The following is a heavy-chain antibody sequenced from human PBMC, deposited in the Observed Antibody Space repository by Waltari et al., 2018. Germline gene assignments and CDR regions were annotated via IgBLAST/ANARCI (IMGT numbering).Heavy chain of an antibody. J-gene: IGHJ3*02. Sequence: EVQLVESGGGLIQPGGSLRLSCAASGFTVSSNSMSWVRQAPGKGLEWVSLIYSGGSTIYADSVKGRFTISRDDSRNTLYLQMNSLRAEDTAVYYCARETYYDRSGYFRLGAFDIWGQGTVVTVSS. V-gene: IGHV3-53*01. CDR2: IYSGGST. CDR1: GFTVSSNS. CDR3: ARETYYDRSGYFRLGAFDI. D-gene: IGHD3-22*01.